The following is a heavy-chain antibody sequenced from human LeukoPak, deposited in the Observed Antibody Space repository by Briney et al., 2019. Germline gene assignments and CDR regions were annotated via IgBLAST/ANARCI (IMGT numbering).Heavy chain of an antibody. CDR1: GYTFTSYA. J-gene: IGHJ4*02. Sequence: PGASVTVSCKASGYTFTSYAMHWVRQAPGQRLEWMGWINAGNGNTKYSQEFQGRVTITADKSTSTAYMELSSLRSEDTAVYYCARDLELTYGSGSLGGYFDYWGQGTLVTVSS. D-gene: IGHD3-10*01. CDR3: ARDLELTYGSGSLGGYFDY. CDR2: INAGNGNT. V-gene: IGHV1-3*03.